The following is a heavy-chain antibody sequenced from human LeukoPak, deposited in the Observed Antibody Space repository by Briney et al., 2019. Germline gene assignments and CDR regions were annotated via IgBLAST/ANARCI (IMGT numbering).Heavy chain of an antibody. J-gene: IGHJ5*02. CDR3: ARHFSFYGSGSYLSYGWFDP. D-gene: IGHD3-10*01. CDR2: IYYSGST. Sequence: SETLSLTCTVSGGSINTPNYYWGWIRQPPGKGLEWIGTIYYSGSTYYNPSLKSRVTISVDTSKNQFSLKLSSVTAADTAVYYCARHFSFYGSGSYLSYGWFDPWGQGTLVTVSS. CDR1: GGSINTPNYY. V-gene: IGHV4-39*01.